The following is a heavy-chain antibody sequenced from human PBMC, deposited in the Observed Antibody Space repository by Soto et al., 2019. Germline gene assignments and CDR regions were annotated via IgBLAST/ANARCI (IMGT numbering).Heavy chain of an antibody. Sequence: GGSLRLSCAASGFTFSSYAMHWVRQAPGKGLEWVAVISYDGSNKYYADSVKGRFTISRDNSKNTLYLQMNSLRAEDTAVYYCARDIVAAIDYWGQGTLVTVSS. CDR3: ARDIVAAIDY. CDR2: ISYDGSNK. J-gene: IGHJ4*02. CDR1: GFTFSSYA. D-gene: IGHD6-13*01. V-gene: IGHV3-30-3*01.